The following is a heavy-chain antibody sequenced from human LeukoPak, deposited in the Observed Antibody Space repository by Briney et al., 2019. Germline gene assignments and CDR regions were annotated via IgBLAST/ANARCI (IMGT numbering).Heavy chain of an antibody. CDR2: IKQDGSEK. D-gene: IGHD6-13*01. Sequence: GGSLRLSCAASGFTFSSYWMSWVRQAPGKGLEWVANIKQDGSEKYYVDSVKGRFTISRDNAKNSLYLQMNSLRAEDTAVYYCARDSLGYLPDAFDIWGQGTMVTVSS. CDR1: GFTFSSYW. CDR3: ARDSLGYLPDAFDI. J-gene: IGHJ3*02. V-gene: IGHV3-7*01.